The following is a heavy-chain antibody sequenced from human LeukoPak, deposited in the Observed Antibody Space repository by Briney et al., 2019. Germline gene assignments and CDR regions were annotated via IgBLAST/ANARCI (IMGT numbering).Heavy chain of an antibody. CDR3: ARHRLRWSYFDH. CDR2: IYYSGST. V-gene: IGHV4-59*08. Sequence: SETLSLTCTVSGGSISSYYWSWIRQPPGKGLEWIGYIYYSGSTNYNPSLKSRVTISVDTSKNQFSLKLSSVTAADTAVYYCARHRLRWSYFDHWGQGTLVTVSS. D-gene: IGHD4-17*01. J-gene: IGHJ4*02. CDR1: GGSISSYY.